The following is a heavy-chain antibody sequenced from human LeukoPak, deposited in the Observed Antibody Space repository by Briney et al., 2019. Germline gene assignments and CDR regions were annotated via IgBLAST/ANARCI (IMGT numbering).Heavy chain of an antibody. J-gene: IGHJ4*02. V-gene: IGHV4-38-2*02. CDR2: IYHSGST. Sequence: SETLSLTCTVSGYSISSGSCWGWIRQPPGEGLDWIGSIYHSGSTFYNPSLKSRVTISVDTSKNQFSLKLSSVTAADTAVYYCARGPGIAVAGTLGYWGQGTLVTVSS. CDR1: GYSISSGSC. D-gene: IGHD6-19*01. CDR3: ARGPGIAVAGTLGY.